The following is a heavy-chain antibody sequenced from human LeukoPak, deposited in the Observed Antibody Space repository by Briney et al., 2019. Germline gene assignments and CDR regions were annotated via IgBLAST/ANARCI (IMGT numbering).Heavy chain of an antibody. CDR2: ISAYKGNT. D-gene: IGHD3-10*01. V-gene: IGHV1-18*01. J-gene: IGHJ3*01. Sequence: ASVKVSCKASGYTFSTYGMSWVRRAPGQGLEWMGWISAYKGNTYYAQKLQGRVTMTTDTSTSTAHMELRSLRSDDTAIYYCARDLYYYGSGSYYDVFDVWGQGTMVTVSS. CDR3: ARDLYYYGSGSYYDVFDV. CDR1: GYTFSTYG.